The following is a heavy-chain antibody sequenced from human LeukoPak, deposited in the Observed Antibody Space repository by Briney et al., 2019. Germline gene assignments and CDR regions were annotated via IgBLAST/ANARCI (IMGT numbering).Heavy chain of an antibody. CDR2: INHSGSI. V-gene: IGHV4-34*01. CDR1: GGSFSGYY. D-gene: IGHD5-12*01. J-gene: IGHJ4*02. Sequence: SSETLSLTCAVYGGSFSGYYWSWIRQPPGKGLEWIGEINHSGSISYNPSLKSRVTISVDTSKNQFSLKLSSVTAADTAVYYCARVTGYDWESSYDYWGQGTLVTVSS. CDR3: ARVTGYDWESSYDY.